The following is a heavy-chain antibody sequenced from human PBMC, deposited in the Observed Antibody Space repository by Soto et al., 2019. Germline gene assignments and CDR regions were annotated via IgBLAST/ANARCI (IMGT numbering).Heavy chain of an antibody. CDR2: IYYSGST. D-gene: IGHD3-3*02. Sequence: QVQLQESGPGLVKPSETLSLTCSVSGASINASSNYWGWIRQPPGKRLEWVASIYYSGSTYYNPSLKCRATISLDTTKSQFSLNVRSVTAADTAVYFCARRMMNAFSFFAEWGQGILVTVSS. CDR3: ARRMMNAFSFFAE. V-gene: IGHV4-39*01. CDR1: GASINASSNY. J-gene: IGHJ4*02.